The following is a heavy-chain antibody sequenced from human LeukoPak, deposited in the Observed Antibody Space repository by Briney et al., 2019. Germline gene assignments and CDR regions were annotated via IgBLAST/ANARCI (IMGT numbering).Heavy chain of an antibody. D-gene: IGHD5-12*01. CDR3: ARGAYGRDYYYYMDV. CDR2: INPSGGST. CDR1: GYTFTSYY. V-gene: IGHV1-46*01. J-gene: IGHJ6*03. Sequence: ASVKVSCKASGYTFTSYYMHWVRQAPGQGLGWMGIINPSGGSTSYAQKFQGRVTMTRDTSTSTVYMELSSLRSEDTAVYYCARGAYGRDYYYYMDVWGKGTTVTVSS.